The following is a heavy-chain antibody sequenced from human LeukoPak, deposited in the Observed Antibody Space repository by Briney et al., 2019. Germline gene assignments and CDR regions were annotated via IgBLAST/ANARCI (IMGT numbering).Heavy chain of an antibody. CDR3: ARASTYSSSWYVVGY. CDR2: ISSSSSYT. Sequence: GGSLRLSCAASGFTFSDYYMSWIRQAPGKGLGWVSYISSSSSYTNYADSVKGRFTISRDNAKNSLYLQMNSLRAEDTAVYYCARASTYSSSWYVVGYWGQGTLVTVSS. J-gene: IGHJ4*02. V-gene: IGHV3-11*05. D-gene: IGHD6-13*01. CDR1: GFTFSDYY.